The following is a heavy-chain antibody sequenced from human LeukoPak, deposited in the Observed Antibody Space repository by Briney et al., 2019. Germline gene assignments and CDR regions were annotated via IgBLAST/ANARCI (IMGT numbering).Heavy chain of an antibody. J-gene: IGHJ3*02. CDR2: IYYSGST. D-gene: IGHD6-13*01. CDR3: ARQDGGSWYLSHRADVFDI. V-gene: IGHV4-59*01. CDR1: GGSISSYY. Sequence: PSETLSLTCTVSGGSISSYYWSWIRQPPGKGLEWIGYIYYSGSTNYNPSLKSRVTISVDTSKNQFSLKLSSVTAADTAVYYCARQDGGSWYLSHRADVFDIWGQGTMVTVSS.